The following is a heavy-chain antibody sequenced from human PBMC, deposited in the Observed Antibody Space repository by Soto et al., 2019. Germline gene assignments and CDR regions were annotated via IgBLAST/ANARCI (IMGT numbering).Heavy chain of an antibody. CDR2: IKYDESST. CDR1: GFTFNNYW. J-gene: IGHJ4*02. Sequence: VQLVESGGVFVQPGGSMRLSCAASGFTFNNYWMHWVRQAPGKGLVWVSRIKYDESSTSYADSVKGRFTISRDNAKNTLYLQMNSLRGEDTAVYYCARGGWGAYYFDYWGQGTLVTVSS. CDR3: ARGGWGAYYFDY. V-gene: IGHV3-74*01. D-gene: IGHD1-26*01.